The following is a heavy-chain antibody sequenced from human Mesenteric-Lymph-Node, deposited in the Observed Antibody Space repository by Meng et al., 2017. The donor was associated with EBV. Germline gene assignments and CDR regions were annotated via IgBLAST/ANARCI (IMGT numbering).Heavy chain of an antibody. Sequence: QLRLQESAPGLVNPSETLSLMCTVSGGSISSASYYWGWIRQPPGKGLEWIGSIYYSGSTYYSPSLKSRVTISVDTSNNHFSLKLSSVTPADTAVYYCARHDSGTFGYYFDSWGQGSLVTVSS. CDR3: ARHDSGTFGYYFDS. D-gene: IGHD1-26*01. V-gene: IGHV4-39*01. J-gene: IGHJ4*02. CDR2: IYYSGST. CDR1: GGSISSASYY.